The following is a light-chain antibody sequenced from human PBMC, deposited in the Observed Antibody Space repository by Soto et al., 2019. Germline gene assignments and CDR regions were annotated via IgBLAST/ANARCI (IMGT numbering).Light chain of an antibody. J-gene: IGKJ5*01. CDR2: DAS. Sequence: ETLFTQSPATLSLSPGESATLSCRASQSVSTYLAWYQQKPGQAPRLLIYDASNRVTGIPARFRGSGSGTDFTLTISSLEPDDFAVYYCQQRSNWQITFGQGTRLEIK. CDR3: QQRSNWQIT. V-gene: IGKV3-11*01. CDR1: QSVSTY.